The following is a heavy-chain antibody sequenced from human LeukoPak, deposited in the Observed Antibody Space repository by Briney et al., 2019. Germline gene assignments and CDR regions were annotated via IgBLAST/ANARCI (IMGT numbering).Heavy chain of an antibody. J-gene: IGHJ5*02. CDR2: IFHSGST. D-gene: IGHD3-10*01. CDR1: GDAISTHY. V-gene: IGHV4-59*11. CDR3: ARVLKAGWFAQFDP. Sequence: SETLSLTCTFSGDAISTHYWSWIRQPPGRGLEYIGHIFHSGSTNYNPSLRSRVTISLDTSKHQFSLRLTSVTAADTAVYYCARVLKAGWFAQFDPWGQGTLVTVSS.